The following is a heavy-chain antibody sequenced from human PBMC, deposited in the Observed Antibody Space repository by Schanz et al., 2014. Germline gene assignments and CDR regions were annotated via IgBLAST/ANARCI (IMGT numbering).Heavy chain of an antibody. Sequence: EVQLVESGGDLVQPGGSLRLSCSASGFTFSTFAVHWVRQAPGKGLEYISAISNNGDSTYYADSVKGRFTISRDNSKNTLFLQMSSLRVDDMAVYYCGRAGTGMAGWYFELWGHGTLXTVSS. J-gene: IGHJ2*01. CDR2: ISNNGDST. CDR3: GRAGTGMAGWYFEL. V-gene: IGHV3-64D*06. CDR1: GFTFSTFA. D-gene: IGHD5-18*01.